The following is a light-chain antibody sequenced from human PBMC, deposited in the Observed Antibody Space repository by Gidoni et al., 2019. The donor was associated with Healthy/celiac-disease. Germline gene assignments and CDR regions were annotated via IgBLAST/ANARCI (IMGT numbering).Light chain of an antibody. CDR3: QRSYSTPYT. J-gene: IGKJ2*01. V-gene: IGKV1-39*01. Sequence: DIQMTQSPSSLSSSVGDRVTITCRASQSLSSYLNWYQQKPGKAPKLLIYAASSLHSGVPSRFSGSGSGTDFTLTISSLQPEDFATYYCQRSYSTPYTFGQGTKLEIK. CDR2: AAS. CDR1: QSLSSY.